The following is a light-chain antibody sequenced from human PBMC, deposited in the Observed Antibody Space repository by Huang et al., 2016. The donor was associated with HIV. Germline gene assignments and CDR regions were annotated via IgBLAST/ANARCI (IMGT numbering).Light chain of an antibody. CDR2: DAS. Sequence: DIQMTQSPSSLSASVGDKVTITCQASQDINNYLNWYQQKRGGAPNLLIDDASNLETGVPSRFIGGGSGTNFTFTISSLHPEDVATYFCQHYDDLPIFGPGTRVDI. J-gene: IGKJ3*01. V-gene: IGKV1-33*01. CDR1: QDINNY. CDR3: QHYDDLPI.